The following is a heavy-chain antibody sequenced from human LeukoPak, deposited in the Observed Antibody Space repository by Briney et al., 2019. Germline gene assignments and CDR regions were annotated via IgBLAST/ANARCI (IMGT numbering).Heavy chain of an antibody. CDR1: GFTLSSYA. CDR2: ISVTSNT. V-gene: IGHV3-23*01. Sequence: GGSLRLSCAASGFTLSSYAMSWVRQGPAKGLDWVSAISVTSNTSHAHSVKRRFTIPMDSSNNTLYLQMNSLSAGDAAVYYCAKAPVTTCSGAYCYPFDYWSQGTLVTVSS. D-gene: IGHD2-15*01. J-gene: IGHJ4*02. CDR3: AKAPVTTCSGAYCYPFDY.